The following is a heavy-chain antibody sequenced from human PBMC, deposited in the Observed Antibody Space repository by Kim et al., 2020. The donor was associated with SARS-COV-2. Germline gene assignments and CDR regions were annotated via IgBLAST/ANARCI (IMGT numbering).Heavy chain of an antibody. D-gene: IGHD6-19*01. CDR1: GGSISSSSYY. V-gene: IGHV4-39*01. J-gene: IGHJ5*02. CDR3: ARGGWAT. CDR2: IYYSGST. Sequence: SETLSLTCTVSGGSISSSSYYWGWIRQPPGKGLEWIGSIYYSGSTYYNPSLKSRVTISVDTSKNQFSLKLSSVTAADTAVYYCARGGWATWGQGTLVTVSS.